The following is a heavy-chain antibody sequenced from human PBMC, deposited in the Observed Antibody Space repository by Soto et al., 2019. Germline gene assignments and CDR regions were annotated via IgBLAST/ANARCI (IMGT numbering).Heavy chain of an antibody. J-gene: IGHJ5*02. CDR1: GGSFSGYY. D-gene: IGHD6-13*01. V-gene: IGHV4-4*07. CDR3: ARDQGVAAAGITWFDP. CDR2: IHSSGST. Sequence: KPSETLSLTCAVYGGSFSGYYWSWIRQPAGKGLEWIGHIHSSGSTNYNPSLKSRVTMSVDTSKNQFSLRLMSVTAADTAVFYCARDQGVAAAGITWFDPWGQGSLVTVSS.